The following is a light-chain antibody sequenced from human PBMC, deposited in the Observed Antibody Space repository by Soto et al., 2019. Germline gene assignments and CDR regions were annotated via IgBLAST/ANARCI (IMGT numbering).Light chain of an antibody. CDR3: QQYSDWPLT. Sequence: EIVLTQSPATLSLSPGERATLSCRASQSVRSHLAWFQQKPGQAPRLLMYGVSTRATGMPDRFSGSGSGTEFTLIISSLQSEDFAVYYCQQYSDWPLTFGGGTKVDI. CDR2: GVS. V-gene: IGKV3D-15*01. CDR1: QSVRSH. J-gene: IGKJ4*01.